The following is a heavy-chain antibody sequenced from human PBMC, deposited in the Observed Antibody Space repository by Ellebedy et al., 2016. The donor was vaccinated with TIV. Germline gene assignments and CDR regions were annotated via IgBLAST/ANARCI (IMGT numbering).Heavy chain of an antibody. CDR3: ARTSRTYCGGDCYSK. J-gene: IGHJ4*02. CDR2: IYGGGTI. D-gene: IGHD2-21*02. CDR1: GFTVSSDY. Sequence: GESLKISCAASGFTVSSDYISWVRQAPGKGLEWVSVIYGGGTIYYADSVKGRFTISRDNSKNTVYLQMSSLGAEDTAVYYCARTSRTYCGGDCYSKWGQGTLVTVSS. V-gene: IGHV3-53*01.